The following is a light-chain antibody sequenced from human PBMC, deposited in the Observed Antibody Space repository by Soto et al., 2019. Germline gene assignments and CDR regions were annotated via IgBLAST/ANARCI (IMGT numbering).Light chain of an antibody. CDR3: SSYTSSIL. J-gene: IGLJ2*01. V-gene: IGLV2-14*01. CDR2: DVS. CDR1: SSDVGGYNY. Sequence: QSALTQPASVSGSPGQSITISCTGTSSDVGGYNYVSWYQQHPGKAPKLMIYDVSNRPSGVSNRFSGSKSGNTASLTISGLQAEDEADYYCSSYTSSILFGGGTTLTVL.